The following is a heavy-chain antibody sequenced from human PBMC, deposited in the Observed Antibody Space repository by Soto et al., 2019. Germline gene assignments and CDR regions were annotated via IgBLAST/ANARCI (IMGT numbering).Heavy chain of an antibody. Sequence: ASVKVSCKASGYTFISYGISWVRQAPGQGLEWMGWISASNGKTNYAQKLQDRVTMTTDTSTRTAYLELRGLQSDDTAHYYCARDLTIVPATHPRLENYGMDVWGQGTMVTVSS. CDR2: ISASNGKT. V-gene: IGHV1-18*01. CDR1: GYTFISYG. CDR3: ARDLTIVPATHPRLENYGMDV. D-gene: IGHD2-2*01. J-gene: IGHJ6*02.